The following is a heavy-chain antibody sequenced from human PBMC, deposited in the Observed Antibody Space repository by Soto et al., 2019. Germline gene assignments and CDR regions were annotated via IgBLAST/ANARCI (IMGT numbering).Heavy chain of an antibody. V-gene: IGHV3-23*01. CDR3: ARAHTMIFLDRFDP. D-gene: IGHD3-22*01. CDR1: GFTFSIYA. CDR2: ISDSGDKT. J-gene: IGHJ5*02. Sequence: PGGSLRLSCAASGFTFSIYAMSWVRQAPGEGLEWVSAISDSGDKTYYADSVKGRFTISRDNTKNVLHLQMDSLTAEDTAVYYCARAHTMIFLDRFDPWGHGTLVTVS.